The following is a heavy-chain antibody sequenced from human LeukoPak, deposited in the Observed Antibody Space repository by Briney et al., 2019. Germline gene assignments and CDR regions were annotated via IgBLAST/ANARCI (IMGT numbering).Heavy chain of an antibody. Sequence: SETLSLTCTVSGGSIRSYYRSWIRQLPGKGLEWIGYIYHSGSTNDNPSLKSRVTISIDTSKNQFSLKLSSVTAADTAVYYCARGDTAFVYWGQGILVTVSS. CDR1: GGSIRSYY. CDR3: ARGDTAFVY. J-gene: IGHJ4*02. CDR2: IYHSGST. V-gene: IGHV4-59*08. D-gene: IGHD5-18*01.